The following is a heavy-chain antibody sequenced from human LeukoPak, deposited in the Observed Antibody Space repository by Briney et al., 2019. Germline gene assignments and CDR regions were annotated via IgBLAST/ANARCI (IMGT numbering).Heavy chain of an antibody. J-gene: IGHJ6*04. V-gene: IGHV3-53*01. Sequence: PGGSLRLSCAASGFTVSSNYMSWVRQAPGKGLEWVSVIYSGGSTYYADSVKGRSTISRDNAKNSLFLQMNSLRAEDTAVYYCATLLFGVGLGVWGKGTTVTVSS. CDR3: ATLLFGVGLGV. CDR2: IYSGGST. D-gene: IGHD3-3*01. CDR1: GFTVSSNY.